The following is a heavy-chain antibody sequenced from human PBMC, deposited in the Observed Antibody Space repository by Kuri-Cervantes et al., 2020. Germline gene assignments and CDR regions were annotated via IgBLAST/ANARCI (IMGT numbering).Heavy chain of an antibody. V-gene: IGHV3-7*01. J-gene: IGHJ4*02. D-gene: IGHD2-15*01. CDR2: INQDGSEK. CDR1: GFTFSSYW. CDR3: ARGYCSGGTCYGGGFDY. Sequence: GESLKISCAASGFTFSSYWMSWVRQAPGKGLEWVANINQDGSEKYYVDSVKDRFIISRDNARNSLYLQMNSLRADDTAVYYCARGYCSGGTCYGGGFDYWGQGTLVTVSS.